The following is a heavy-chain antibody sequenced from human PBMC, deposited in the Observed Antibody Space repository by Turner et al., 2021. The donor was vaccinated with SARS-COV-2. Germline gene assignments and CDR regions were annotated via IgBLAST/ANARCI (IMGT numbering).Heavy chain of an antibody. CDR3: AREAPLGVNSMAFDY. V-gene: IGHV3-53*01. Sequence: EFQLVESGVGLLQPGVSMRLPFSASGFTVSSNYMNWVRQAPGKGLEWVSVIYSGGSTFYADSVKGRFTISRDNSKNTLYLQMNSLRAEDTAVYYCAREAPLGVNSMAFDYWGQGTLVTVSS. D-gene: IGHD3-10*01. CDR2: IYSGGST. J-gene: IGHJ4*02. CDR1: GFTVSSNY.